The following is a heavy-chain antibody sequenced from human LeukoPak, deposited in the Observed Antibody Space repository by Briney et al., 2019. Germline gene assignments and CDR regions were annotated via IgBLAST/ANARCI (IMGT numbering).Heavy chain of an antibody. J-gene: IGHJ4*02. CDR1: GFTFSSYS. V-gene: IGHV3-21*01. Sequence: GGSLRLSCAASGFTFSSYSMNWVRQAPGKGLEWVSSISSSSSYIYYADSVKGRFTTSRDNAKNSLYLQMNSLRAEDTAVYYCARDGHNWNDVGFDYWGQGTLVTVSS. CDR3: ARDGHNWNDVGFDY. D-gene: IGHD1-1*01. CDR2: ISSSSSYI.